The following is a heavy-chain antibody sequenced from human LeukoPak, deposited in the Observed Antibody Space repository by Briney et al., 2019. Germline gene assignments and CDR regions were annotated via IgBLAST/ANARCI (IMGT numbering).Heavy chain of an antibody. CDR1: VYTFTGYY. CDR3: ARESTTTGPNWFDP. Sequence: ASVKVSCKASVYTFTGYYMHWVRQPPGQGLEWMGWINPNSGGTNYAQKFQGRVTMTRDTSISTAYMELSRLRSDDTAVYYCARESTTTGPNWFDPWGQGTLVTVSS. CDR2: INPNSGGT. V-gene: IGHV1-2*02. D-gene: IGHD1-1*01. J-gene: IGHJ5*02.